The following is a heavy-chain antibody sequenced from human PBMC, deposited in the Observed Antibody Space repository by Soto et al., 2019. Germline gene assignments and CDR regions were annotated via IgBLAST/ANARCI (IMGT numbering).Heavy chain of an antibody. V-gene: IGHV3-23*01. CDR3: AKANMVYSRAGYYFDY. D-gene: IGHD2-8*01. J-gene: IGHJ4*02. CDR2: ISGSGGST. Sequence: PGGSLRLSCAASGFTFSSYAMSWVRQAPGKGLEWVSAISGSGGSTYYADSVKGRFTISRDNSKNTLYLQMNSLRDEDTAVYYCAKANMVYSRAGYYFDYWGQGALVTV. CDR1: GFTFSSYA.